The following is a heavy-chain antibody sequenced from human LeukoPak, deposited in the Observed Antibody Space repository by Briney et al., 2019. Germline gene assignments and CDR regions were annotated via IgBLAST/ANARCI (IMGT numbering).Heavy chain of an antibody. CDR1: GGSISSNSYF. Sequence: PSETLSLTCTVSGGSISSNSYFWGWIRQPPGKGLEWIGIIHYSGSTYYSPSLKSRLSISIDTSKNQFSLKLSSVTAADTAVYYCASQKTLVRGAIRLFDASDIWGQGTVVTVSS. CDR2: IHYSGST. J-gene: IGHJ3*02. V-gene: IGHV4-39*01. D-gene: IGHD3-10*01. CDR3: ASQKTLVRGAIRLFDASDI.